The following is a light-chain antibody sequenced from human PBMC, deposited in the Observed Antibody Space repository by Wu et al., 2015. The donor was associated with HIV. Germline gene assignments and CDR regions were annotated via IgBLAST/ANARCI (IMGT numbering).Light chain of an antibody. J-gene: IGKJ5*01. CDR1: QRLSSRS. CDR2: GAS. CDR3: QQYGDSPIT. V-gene: IGKV3-20*01. Sequence: EIVLRQFPSTQSLSPGERALFSCRASQRLSSRSLAWYQQKRGQPPRLLISGASIRDTGIPDKFSGAGAGTDFSLIISGLEPEDSAVYYCQQYGDSPITFGQGTRLEIK.